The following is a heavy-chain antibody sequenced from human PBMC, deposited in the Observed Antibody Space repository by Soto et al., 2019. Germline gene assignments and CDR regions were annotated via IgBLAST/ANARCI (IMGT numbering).Heavy chain of an antibody. CDR2: IFSNDEK. Sequence: QVTLKESGPVLVKPTETLTMTCTVSGFALSNARMGVSWIRQPPGKALEWLAHIFSNDEKSYSTSRKSRLTNSNDTSKSQVVLTMTNMDPVDTATYYCARIRGGSGWYDAFDIWGQGTMVTVSS. CDR1: GFALSNARMG. J-gene: IGHJ3*02. CDR3: ARIRGGSGWYDAFDI. D-gene: IGHD6-19*01. V-gene: IGHV2-26*01.